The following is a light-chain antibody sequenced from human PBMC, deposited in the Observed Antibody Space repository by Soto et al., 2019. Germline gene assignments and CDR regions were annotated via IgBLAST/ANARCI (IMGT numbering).Light chain of an antibody. Sequence: SGRTQPASLSGSPGQSITISCTGTSSDVGGYNYVSWYQQHPGKAPKLMIYEVSNRPSGVSNRFSGSKSGNTASLTISGLQAEDEADYYCRSYTSSSSYVFGTGTKVTVL. CDR1: SSDVGGYNY. CDR3: RSYTSSSSYV. V-gene: IGLV2-14*01. CDR2: EVS. J-gene: IGLJ1*01.